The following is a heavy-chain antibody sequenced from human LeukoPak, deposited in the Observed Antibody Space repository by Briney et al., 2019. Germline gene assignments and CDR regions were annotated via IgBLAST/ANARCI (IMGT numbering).Heavy chain of an antibody. CDR1: GGSFSGYY. CDR2: INHSGST. Sequence: SETLSLTCAVYGGSFSGYYWSWIRQPPGKGLEWIGEINHSGSTNYNPSLKSRVTISVDTSKNQFSLKLSSVTAADTSVYYCARGIAAASPYWGQGTLVTVSS. J-gene: IGHJ4*02. D-gene: IGHD6-13*01. V-gene: IGHV4-34*01. CDR3: ARGIAAASPY.